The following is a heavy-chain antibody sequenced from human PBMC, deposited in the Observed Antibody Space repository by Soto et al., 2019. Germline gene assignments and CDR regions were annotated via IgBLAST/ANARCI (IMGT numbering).Heavy chain of an antibody. Sequence: GGSLRLSCAASGFTFSSYAMSWVRQAPGKGLEWVSAISGSGGSTYYADSVKGRFTISRDNSKNTLYLQMNSLRAEDTAVYYCANHGVNSYGSMDVWGQGTTVTVSS. J-gene: IGHJ6*02. CDR3: ANHGVNSYGSMDV. CDR1: GFTFSSYA. CDR2: ISGSGGST. V-gene: IGHV3-23*01. D-gene: IGHD5-18*01.